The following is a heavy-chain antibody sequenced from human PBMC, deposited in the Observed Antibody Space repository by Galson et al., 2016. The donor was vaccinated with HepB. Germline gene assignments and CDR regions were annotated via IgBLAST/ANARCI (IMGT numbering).Heavy chain of an antibody. Sequence: SVKVSCKASGYTFTNYGITWVRQAPGQGLEWMGWISPYNGNTNYAQKLQGRVTMTTDTSTNTAYMGLRSLRSDDTAVYYCARDRSSRWELPRGFDYGGQGPLVTVSS. J-gene: IGHJ4*02. CDR2: ISPYNGNT. D-gene: IGHD1-26*01. V-gene: IGHV1-18*01. CDR1: GYTFTNYG. CDR3: ARDRSSRWELPRGFDY.